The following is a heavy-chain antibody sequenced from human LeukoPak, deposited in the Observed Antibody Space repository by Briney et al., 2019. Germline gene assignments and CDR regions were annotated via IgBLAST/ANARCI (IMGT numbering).Heavy chain of an antibody. CDR3: AGEWFAGN. V-gene: IGHV3-48*03. D-gene: IGHD3-10*01. Sequence: SGGSLRLSCAASGFTFSSYEMNWVRQAPGKGLEWVSYISSSGSTIYYADPVKGRFTISRDNAKNSLYLQMNSLRAEDTAVYYCAGEWFAGNWGQGTLVTVSS. CDR2: ISSSGSTI. CDR1: GFTFSSYE. J-gene: IGHJ4*02.